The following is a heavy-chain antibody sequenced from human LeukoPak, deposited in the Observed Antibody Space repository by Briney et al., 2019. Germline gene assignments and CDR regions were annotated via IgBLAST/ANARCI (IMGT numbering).Heavy chain of an antibody. D-gene: IGHD3-3*01. V-gene: IGHV3-30-3*01. CDR2: ISYDGSNK. Sequence: GRSLRLSCAASGFTFSSYAMHWVRQAPGKGLEWVAVISYDGSNKYYADSVKGRFTISRDNSKNTLYLQMNSLRAEDTAVYYCAKAPPTIFGVVIVSMDYWGQGTLVTVSS. J-gene: IGHJ4*02. CDR3: AKAPPTIFGVVIVSMDY. CDR1: GFTFSSYA.